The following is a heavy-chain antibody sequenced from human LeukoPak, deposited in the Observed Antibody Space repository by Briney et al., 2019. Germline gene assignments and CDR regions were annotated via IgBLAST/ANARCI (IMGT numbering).Heavy chain of an antibody. CDR3: ARGGSYLSAFDI. J-gene: IGHJ3*02. V-gene: IGHV3-23*01. D-gene: IGHD1-26*01. Sequence: GGSLRLSCAASGFTFSSYAMSWVRQAPGKGLEWFSAISGSGGSTYYADSVKGRFTISRDNSKNTLYLQMNSLRAEDTAVYYCARGGSYLSAFDIWGQGTMVTVSS. CDR2: ISGSGGST. CDR1: GFTFSSYA.